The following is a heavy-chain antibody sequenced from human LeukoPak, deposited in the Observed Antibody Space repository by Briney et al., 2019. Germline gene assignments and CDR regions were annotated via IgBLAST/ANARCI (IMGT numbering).Heavy chain of an antibody. Sequence: PGGSLRLSCAASGFTFTSYTMHWVRQAPGKGLEWVAVISSDGSSKYYADSVKGRFTISGDNSKNTLYLQMNSLRTEDTAVYYCARDQGRIAAAGNYLSSGYWGQGTLVTVSS. CDR1: GFTFTSYT. D-gene: IGHD6-13*01. CDR2: ISSDGSSK. CDR3: ARDQGRIAAAGNYLSSGY. V-gene: IGHV3-30-3*01. J-gene: IGHJ4*02.